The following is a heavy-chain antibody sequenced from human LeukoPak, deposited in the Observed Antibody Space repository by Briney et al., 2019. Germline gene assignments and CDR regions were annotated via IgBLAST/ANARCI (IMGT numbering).Heavy chain of an antibody. CDR1: GFTFNSYA. Sequence: GGSLRLSCAAPGFTFNSYAMNWVRQAPGKGLEWVSAISGRGSSTYYADSVKGRFSLSRDNSKNTLYLQMNSLRAEDTAIYYCAKDRDTAMAHEPFFDFWGQGTLVTVSS. J-gene: IGHJ4*02. V-gene: IGHV3-23*01. CDR3: AKDRDTAMAHEPFFDF. D-gene: IGHD5-18*01. CDR2: ISGRGSST.